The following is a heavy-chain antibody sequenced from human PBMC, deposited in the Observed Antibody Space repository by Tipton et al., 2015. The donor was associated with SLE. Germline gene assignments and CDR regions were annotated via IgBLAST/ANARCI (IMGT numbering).Heavy chain of an antibody. V-gene: IGHV1-18*01. CDR3: ARGRSVVGATTAAY. CDR1: GYTFTSYG. D-gene: IGHD1-26*01. CDR2: ISGYNGNT. J-gene: IGHJ4*02. Sequence: QSGAEVKKPGASVKVSCKASGYTFTSYGISWVRQAPGQGLEWMEWISGYNGNTNYARKLQGRVTMTTDTSTSTAYMFLRSLSTDDTAMYYCARGRSVVGATTAAYWGQGTQVTVSS.